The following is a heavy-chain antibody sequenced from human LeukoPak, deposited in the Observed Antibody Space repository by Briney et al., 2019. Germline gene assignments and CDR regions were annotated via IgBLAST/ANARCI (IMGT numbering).Heavy chain of an antibody. Sequence: GGSLRLSCAASGFTFSSYAMRWVRQAPGKWLDWFSAISGSGGSTYYADSVKGRFTISRDNSKNTLYLQMNSLRAEDTAVYYCAKDGRRDGYTSYFDYWGQGTLVTVSS. D-gene: IGHD5-24*01. CDR1: GFTFSSYA. J-gene: IGHJ4*02. CDR2: ISGSGGST. V-gene: IGHV3-23*01. CDR3: AKDGRRDGYTSYFDY.